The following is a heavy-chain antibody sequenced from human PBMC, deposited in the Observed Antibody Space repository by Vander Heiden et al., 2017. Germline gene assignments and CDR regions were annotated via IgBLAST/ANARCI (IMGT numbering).Heavy chain of an antibody. V-gene: IGHV3-7*01. Sequence: EVQLVESGGGMVKHGGSLRLSCAASGFTVSGYWVSWVRQAPGKGLEWVANIKQDGSEKYYVDSVKGRFTISRDNAKNSLYLKMNSLRAEDTAVYYCARDLRGRRSGWYIDYWCQGTLVTVSS. CDR1: GFTVSGYW. J-gene: IGHJ4*02. D-gene: IGHD6-19*01. CDR3: ARDLRGRRSGWYIDY. CDR2: IKQDGSEK.